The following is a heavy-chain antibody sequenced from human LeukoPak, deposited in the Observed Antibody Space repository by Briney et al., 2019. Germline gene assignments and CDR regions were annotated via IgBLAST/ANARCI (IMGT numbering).Heavy chain of an antibody. J-gene: IGHJ4*02. CDR2: ISVYSGET. CDR3: ASNTGSDSSGYAY. D-gene: IGHD3-22*01. Sequence: ASVKVSCKASGYTFSSYGIAWVRQAPGQGLEWMGWISVYSGETNYAQKLQDRVTVTTDTSTRTAYLELRSLRSDDTAVYYCASNTGSDSSGYAYWGKGTLDPVSS. V-gene: IGHV1-18*01. CDR1: GYTFSSYG.